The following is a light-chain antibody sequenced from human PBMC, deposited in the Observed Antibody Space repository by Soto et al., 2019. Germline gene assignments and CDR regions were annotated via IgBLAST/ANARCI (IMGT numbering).Light chain of an antibody. CDR1: QDINKW. CDR3: QQYNSYAWT. V-gene: IGKV1-5*03. CDR2: KAS. Sequence: DIQMTQSPATLSASVGDRVTITFRASQDINKWLAWYQQKPGKAPKLLIYKASNLETGVPSRFSGSGSGTEYTLTISSLQPDDLAIYYCQQYNSYAWTFGQGTKVDIK. J-gene: IGKJ1*01.